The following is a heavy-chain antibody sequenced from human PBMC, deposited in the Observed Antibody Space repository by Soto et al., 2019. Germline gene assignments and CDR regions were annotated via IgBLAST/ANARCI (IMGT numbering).Heavy chain of an antibody. J-gene: IGHJ4*02. D-gene: IGHD1-1*01. Sequence: PGGSLRLSCAASGFTFSNAWMSWVRQAPGKGLEWVGRIKSKTDGGTTDYAAPVKGRFTISRDDSKNTLYLQMNSLKTEDTAVYYCTTYSVGTTVGSDYWGQGTLVTVSS. CDR2: IKSKTDGGTT. CDR3: TTYSVGTTVGSDY. CDR1: GFTFSNAW. V-gene: IGHV3-15*01.